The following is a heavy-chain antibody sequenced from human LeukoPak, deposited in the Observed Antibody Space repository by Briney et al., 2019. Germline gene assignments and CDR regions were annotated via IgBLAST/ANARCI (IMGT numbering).Heavy chain of an antibody. CDR2: INHSGST. J-gene: IGHJ4*02. CDR1: GGSFSGYY. D-gene: IGHD1-1*01. V-gene: IGHV4-34*01. Sequence: SETLSLTCAVYGGSFSGYYWSWIRQPPGKGLEWIGEINHSGSTNYNPSLKSRVTILVDTSKNQFSLKLSSVTAADTAVYYCARWFPNWNYFDYWGQGTLVTVSS. CDR3: ARWFPNWNYFDY.